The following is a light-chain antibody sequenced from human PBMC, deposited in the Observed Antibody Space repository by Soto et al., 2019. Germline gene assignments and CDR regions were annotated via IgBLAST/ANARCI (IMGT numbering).Light chain of an antibody. V-gene: IGLV2-14*03. Sequence: QSALTQPASVSGSPGQSITISCTGTSSDVGAYNFVSWYQQHPGKVPKLMIFDVSSRPSGVSDRFSGSKSGNTASLTISGLQAEDEGDYYCRSYTSSSTHDFGSGTKVTVL. CDR2: DVS. J-gene: IGLJ1*01. CDR1: SSDVGAYNF. CDR3: RSYTSSSTHD.